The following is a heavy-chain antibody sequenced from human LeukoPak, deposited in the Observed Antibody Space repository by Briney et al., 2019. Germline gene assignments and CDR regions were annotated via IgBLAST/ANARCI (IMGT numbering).Heavy chain of an antibody. CDR1: GYTFTSYG. CDR2: ISAYNGNT. J-gene: IGHJ3*02. CDR3: ARVVVRGVMRGAFDI. V-gene: IGHV1-18*01. D-gene: IGHD3-10*01. Sequence: VASVKVSCKASGYTFTSYGISWVRQAPGQGLEWMGWISAYNGNTNYAQKLQGRVTMTTDTSTSTAYMELRSLRSDDTAVYYCARVVVRGVMRGAFDIWGQGTMVTVSS.